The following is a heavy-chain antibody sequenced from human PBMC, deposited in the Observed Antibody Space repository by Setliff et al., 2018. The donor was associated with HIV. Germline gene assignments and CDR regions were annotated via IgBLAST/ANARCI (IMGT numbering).Heavy chain of an antibody. CDR1: GYSISTGYN. V-gene: IGHV4-38-2*02. CDR3: ARGTSGSGWYLDYYYYGMDV. J-gene: IGHJ6*02. CDR2: MHHSGGT. Sequence: PSETLSLTCTVSGYSISTGYNWGCIRQPPGKGLGWIGSMHHSGGTYYNPSLKTRVTISLDTSKNQFSLKLSSVTAADTAVYYCARGTSGSGWYLDYYYYGMDVWGQGTTVTVSS. D-gene: IGHD6-19*01.